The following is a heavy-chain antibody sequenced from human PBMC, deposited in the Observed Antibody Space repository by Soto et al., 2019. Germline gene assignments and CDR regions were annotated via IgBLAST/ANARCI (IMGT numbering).Heavy chain of an antibody. CDR3: ARLNYGSGSFYNPGGAFDI. Sequence: QLHLQESGPGLVKPSETLSLTCTVSGGSISSSRYYWGWIRQPPGKGLEWIGSIYFSGSTYYNPSLKSRVNITLDTPKKQFSLNLSSGTAADTAVYYCARLNYGSGSFYNPGGAFDIWGQGTMVTVYS. J-gene: IGHJ3*02. D-gene: IGHD3-10*01. CDR1: GGSISSSRYY. V-gene: IGHV4-39*01. CDR2: IYFSGST.